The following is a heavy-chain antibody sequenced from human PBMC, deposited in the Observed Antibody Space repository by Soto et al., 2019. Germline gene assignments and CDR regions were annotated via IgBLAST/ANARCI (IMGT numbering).Heavy chain of an antibody. D-gene: IGHD1-26*01. Sequence: QVQLQESGPGLVEPSQTLSLVCSVSGDPLSYGGYYWSWVPRSPGKALEWIGFVYHTGATYYHPSLESRVTMAVDMSKNEFSLKLTSVTAVDTATYYCAREGHSSWEWLDPWGQGILVTVSS. CDR3: AREGHSSWEWLDP. J-gene: IGHJ5*02. CDR2: VYHTGAT. CDR1: GDPLSYGGYY. V-gene: IGHV4-31*03.